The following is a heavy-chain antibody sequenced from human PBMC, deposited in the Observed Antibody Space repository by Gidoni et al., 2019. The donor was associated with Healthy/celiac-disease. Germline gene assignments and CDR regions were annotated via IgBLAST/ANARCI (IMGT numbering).Heavy chain of an antibody. D-gene: IGHD5-18*01. CDR2: IYSGGST. CDR3: ALNSYGYFDY. Sequence: EVQLVESGGGLIQPGGSLRLSCAPSGFTVSSNYMGWVRRAPGKGLEWVSVIYSGGSTYYADSVKGRFTISRDNSKNTLYLQMNSLRAEDTAVYYCALNSYGYFDYWGQGTLVTVSS. CDR1: GFTVSSNY. V-gene: IGHV3-53*01. J-gene: IGHJ4*02.